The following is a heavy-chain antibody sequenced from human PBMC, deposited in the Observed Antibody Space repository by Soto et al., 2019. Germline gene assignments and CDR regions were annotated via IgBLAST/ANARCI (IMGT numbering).Heavy chain of an antibody. CDR3: ARGGYSGLSY. J-gene: IGHJ4*02. CDR2: INHSGST. D-gene: IGHD6-13*01. CDR1: GGSFSGYY. Sequence: QVQLQQWGAGLLKPSETLSLTCAVYGGSFSGYYWSWSRQSPGKGLEWIGEINHSGSTNYNPSLKSRVTISVDTSKNQISLKLSSVTAADTAVYYCARGGYSGLSYWGQGTLVTDSS. V-gene: IGHV4-34*01.